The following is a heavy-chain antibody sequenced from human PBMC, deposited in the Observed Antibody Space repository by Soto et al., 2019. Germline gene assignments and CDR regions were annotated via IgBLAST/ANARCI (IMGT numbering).Heavy chain of an antibody. CDR3: AREYYSSGTH. CDR2: ISENGGIT. V-gene: IGHV3-74*01. D-gene: IGHD3-10*01. Sequence: EVQLVESGGGLVQPGGSLRLSCAASGFTFSTYWMQWVRQVPGEGLVWVSSISENGGITTYADSVKGRFTISRDNAKNTLDLQMHGRRVDDAAIYYCAREYYSSGTHWGLGILVTGST. CDR1: GFTFSTYW. J-gene: IGHJ1*01.